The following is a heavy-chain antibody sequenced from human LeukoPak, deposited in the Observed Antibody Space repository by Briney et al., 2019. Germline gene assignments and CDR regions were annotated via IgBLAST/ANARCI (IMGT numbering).Heavy chain of an antibody. Sequence: ASVKVSCKASGYTFTGYYMHWVRQAPGQGLEWMGWINPNSGGTNYAQKFQGRVTMTRDTSISTAYMELSRLRSDDTAVYYCARSPTALLVLRFDPWGQGTLVTVSS. V-gene: IGHV1-2*02. CDR1: GYTFTGYY. CDR3: ARSPTALLVLRFDP. J-gene: IGHJ5*02. CDR2: INPNSGGT.